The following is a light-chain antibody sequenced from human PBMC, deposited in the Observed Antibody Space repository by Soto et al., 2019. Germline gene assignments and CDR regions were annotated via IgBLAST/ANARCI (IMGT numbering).Light chain of an antibody. CDR2: DAS. V-gene: IGKV1-5*01. CDR3: QQYHTYSYT. J-gene: IGKJ2*01. CDR1: QKIHSW. Sequence: DIQMTQSPSTLSASVGERVTITCRASQKIHSWLAWYQQKPGKAPKLLIYDASTLEGGVSSRFGGSGTGTEFTLTISSLQPDDFATYYCQQYHTYSYTFGQGTKLEIK.